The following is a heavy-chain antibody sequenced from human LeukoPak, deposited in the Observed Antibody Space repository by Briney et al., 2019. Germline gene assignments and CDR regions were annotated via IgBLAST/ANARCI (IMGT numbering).Heavy chain of an antibody. Sequence: GGSLRLSCAASGFTFTDYAMTWVRQAPGRGLEWVSAVLATRGNTYYTDSVKGRFTVSRDNSRNTLYLQMNSLRAEDTAVYYCAKGRFSGSVVVAANGYYFDYWGQGTLVTVSS. V-gene: IGHV3-23*01. CDR2: VLATRGNT. CDR1: GFTFTDYA. CDR3: AKGRFSGSVVVAANGYYFDY. J-gene: IGHJ4*02. D-gene: IGHD2-15*01.